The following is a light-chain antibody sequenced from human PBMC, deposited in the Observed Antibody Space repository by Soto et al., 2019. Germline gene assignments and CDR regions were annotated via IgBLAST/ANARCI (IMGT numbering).Light chain of an antibody. J-gene: IGKJ4*01. CDR1: QSVSSSF. CDR3: LQYGSSPLT. V-gene: IGKV3-20*01. CDR2: GAS. Sequence: EIVLTQSPGTLSLSPGERATLSCRASQSVSSSFLAWYQQKPGQAPRLLIYGASSRATGIPDRFSGSGSGTDFTLTISRLEPDDVAVYYCLQYGSSPLTFGGGTKVEIK.